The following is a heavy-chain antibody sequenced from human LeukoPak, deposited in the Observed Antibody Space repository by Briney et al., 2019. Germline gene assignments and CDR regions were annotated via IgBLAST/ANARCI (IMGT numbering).Heavy chain of an antibody. CDR2: ISSSSSYI. CDR1: GFTFSSYS. Sequence: GGSLRLSCAASGFTFSSYSMNWVRQAPGKGLEWVSSISSSSSYIYYADSVKGRFTISRDNAKNSLYLQMNSLRAEDTAVYYCARDQGVAAAGTVRTIDYWGQGTLVTVSS. V-gene: IGHV3-21*01. J-gene: IGHJ4*02. CDR3: ARDQGVAAAGTVRTIDY. D-gene: IGHD6-13*01.